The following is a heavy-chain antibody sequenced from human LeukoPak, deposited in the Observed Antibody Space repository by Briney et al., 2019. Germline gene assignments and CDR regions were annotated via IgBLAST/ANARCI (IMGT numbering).Heavy chain of an antibody. CDR3: ATSRESYRNYLDY. J-gene: IGHJ4*02. CDR2: FDPENGET. Sequence: ASVKVSCKVSGYTLTKSSMHWVRQAPGKGLEWMGGFDPENGETIYAQKFQGRVTMTEDTSTDTAYMELSSLRSEDTAVFYCATSRESYRNYLDYWGQGTLVTVSS. V-gene: IGHV1-24*01. D-gene: IGHD3-10*01. CDR1: GYTLTKSS.